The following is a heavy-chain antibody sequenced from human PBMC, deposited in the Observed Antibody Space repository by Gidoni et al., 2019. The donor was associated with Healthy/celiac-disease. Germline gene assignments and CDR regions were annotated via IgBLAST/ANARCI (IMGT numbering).Heavy chain of an antibody. CDR2: ISYDGSNK. V-gene: IGHV3-30-3*01. J-gene: IGHJ3*02. Sequence: QVQLVESGGGVVQPGRSLRLSCAASGFTFSSYAMHWVRQAPGKGLEWVAVISYDGSNKYYADSVKGRFTISRDNSKNTLYLQMNSLRAEDTAVYYCARAQGCGGDCYSYLPDAFDIWGQGTMVTVSS. D-gene: IGHD2-21*02. CDR3: ARAQGCGGDCYSYLPDAFDI. CDR1: GFTFSSYA.